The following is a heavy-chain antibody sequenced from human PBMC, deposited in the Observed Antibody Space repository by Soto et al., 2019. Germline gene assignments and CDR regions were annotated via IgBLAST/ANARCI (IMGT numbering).Heavy chain of an antibody. D-gene: IGHD6-19*01. CDR1: GFTFSNYA. V-gene: IGHV3-23*01. J-gene: IGHJ4*02. CDR3: ARRSSGWYFDY. CDR2: ISGSGGST. Sequence: EVQLLESGGGLVQPGGSLRLSCAASGFTFSNYAMNWVRQAPGKGLEWVSVISGSGGSTYYADSVKGRFTISRDNSKNTLYLQMTSLRAEDTAVYYCARRSSGWYFDYWGQGTLVTVSS.